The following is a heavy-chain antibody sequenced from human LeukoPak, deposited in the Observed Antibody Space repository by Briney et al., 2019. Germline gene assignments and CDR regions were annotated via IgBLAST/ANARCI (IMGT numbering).Heavy chain of an antibody. CDR3: ARAGYDSSGYSTYYFDY. CDR1: GGSISSGGYY. V-gene: IGHV4-31*03. J-gene: IGHJ4*02. CDR2: IYYSGST. Sequence: SETLSLTCTVSGGSISSGGYYWSWIRQHPGKGLEWIGYIYYSGSTYYNPSLKSRVTISIDTSKNQFSLKLSSVTAADTAVYYCARAGYDSSGYSTYYFDYWGQGTLVTVSS. D-gene: IGHD3-22*01.